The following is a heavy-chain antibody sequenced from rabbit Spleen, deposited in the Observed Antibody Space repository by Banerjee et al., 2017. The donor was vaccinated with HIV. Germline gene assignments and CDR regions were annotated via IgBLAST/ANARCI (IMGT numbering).Heavy chain of an antibody. D-gene: IGHD4-2*01. CDR2: IDETRTGTT. J-gene: IGHJ4*01. CDR1: GLDFSSRYW. CDR3: ARDAAGREDFNL. V-gene: IGHV1S40*01. Sequence: QSLEESGGDLVKPGASLTLTCKASGLDFSSRYWICWVRQAPGKGLEWIACIDETRTGTTYYASWVNGRYTISKTSSTTVTLQMTSLTAADTATYFCARDAAGREDFNLWGPGTLVTVS.